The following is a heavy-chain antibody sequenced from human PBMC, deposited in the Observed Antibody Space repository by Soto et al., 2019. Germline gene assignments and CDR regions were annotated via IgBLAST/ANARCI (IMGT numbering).Heavy chain of an antibody. Sequence: PSETLSLTCTVSGGSISSSVFSRGWVRQPPGKGLEWIGCAYYSGNTYYNPSLKSRVTISVDTSGNQFSLRLNSVTAADTAVYYCTKVSSGWFDPWGQGTLVTVSS. D-gene: IGHD2-8*01. CDR2: AYYSGNT. J-gene: IGHJ5*02. CDR3: TKVSSGWFDP. V-gene: IGHV4-39*01. CDR1: GGSISSSVFS.